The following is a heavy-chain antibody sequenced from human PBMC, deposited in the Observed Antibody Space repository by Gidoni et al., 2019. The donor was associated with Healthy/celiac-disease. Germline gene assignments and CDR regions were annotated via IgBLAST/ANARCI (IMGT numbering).Heavy chain of an antibody. CDR3: AKDRGPAAIFNAFDI. D-gene: IGHD2-2*01. Sequence: EVQLVESGGGLVQPGRSLRLSCAASGFTFDDYAMHWVRKAPGKGLEWVSGISWNSGSIGYADSVKGRFTISRDNAKNSLYLQMNSLRAEDTALYYCAKDRGPAAIFNAFDIWGQGTMVTVSS. J-gene: IGHJ3*02. CDR2: ISWNSGSI. CDR1: GFTFDDYA. V-gene: IGHV3-9*01.